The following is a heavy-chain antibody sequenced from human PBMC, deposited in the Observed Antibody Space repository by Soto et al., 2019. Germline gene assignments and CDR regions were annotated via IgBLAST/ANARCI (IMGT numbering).Heavy chain of an antibody. CDR3: AKGSTMVRGVIISPLYYMDV. V-gene: IGHV3-23*01. CDR2: ISGSGGNT. J-gene: IGHJ6*03. Sequence: GGSLRLSCAASGFTFSSYAMSWVRQAPGKGLEWVSAISGSGGNTYYADSVKGRFTISRDNSKNTLYLQMNSLRAEDTAVYYCAKGSTMVRGVIISPLYYMDVWGKGTTVTVSS. D-gene: IGHD3-10*01. CDR1: GFTFSSYA.